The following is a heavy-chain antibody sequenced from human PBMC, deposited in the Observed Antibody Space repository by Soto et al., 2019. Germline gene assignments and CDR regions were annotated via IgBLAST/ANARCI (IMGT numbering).Heavy chain of an antibody. CDR3: AKDNGQWLVSN. CDR2: ISTYNGNT. Sequence: QVQLVQSGTEVKSPGASVRVSCQASGYIFTSYGIGLVRQAPGQGLEWMGRISTYNGNTNYAQKFQGRVTMTTDTATSTAYMEVRSLRSDDTAVYYCAKDNGQWLVSNWGQGTLVTVS. V-gene: IGHV1-18*01. D-gene: IGHD6-19*01. CDR1: GYIFTSYG. J-gene: IGHJ4*02.